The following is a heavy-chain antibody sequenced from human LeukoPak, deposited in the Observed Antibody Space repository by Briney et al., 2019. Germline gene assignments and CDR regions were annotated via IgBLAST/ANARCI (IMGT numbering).Heavy chain of an antibody. CDR3: ARVSPYGDSDY. D-gene: IGHD4-17*01. CDR1: GDSISSYY. V-gene: IGHV4-59*01. Sequence: KSSETLSLTCTVSGDSISSYYWNWIRQPPGKGLEWIGYIYFSGTTNYNPSLKSRVTISVDTSKNQFSLKLNSVTAADTAVYYCARVSPYGDSDYWGQGTLVTVSS. CDR2: IYFSGTT. J-gene: IGHJ4*02.